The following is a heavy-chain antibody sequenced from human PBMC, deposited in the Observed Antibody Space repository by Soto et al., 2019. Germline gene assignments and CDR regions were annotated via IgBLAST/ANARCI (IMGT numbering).Heavy chain of an antibody. CDR3: AREGARRKDCSSTSCHRGYYYMDV. J-gene: IGHJ6*03. Sequence: QVQLVQSGAEVKKPGSSVKVSCKASGGTFSSYTISWVRQAPGQGLEWMGRIIPILGMANYAQKFQARVTITADKSTGTAYMELSSLRSEDTAVYYCAREGARRKDCSSTSCHRGYYYMDVWVKGTTVTVSS. V-gene: IGHV1-69*08. D-gene: IGHD2-2*02. CDR1: GGTFSSYT. CDR2: IIPILGMA.